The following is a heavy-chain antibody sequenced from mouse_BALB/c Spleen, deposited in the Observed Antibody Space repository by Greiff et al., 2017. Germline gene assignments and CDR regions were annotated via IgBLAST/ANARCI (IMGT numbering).Heavy chain of an antibody. CDR2: INPNNGGT. Sequence: VQLQQSGPELVKPGASVKISCKTSGYTFTDYTMHWVKQSHGKSLEWIGGINPNNGGTSYNQKFKGMARLTVDKSSSTAYMVLRRLTSEDSAVYCCAMWGKCGSLFAYWGEGTLVTVSA. D-gene: IGHD1-1*02. V-gene: IGHV1-18*01. CDR3: AMWGKCGSLFAY. J-gene: IGHJ3*01. CDR1: GYTFTDYT.